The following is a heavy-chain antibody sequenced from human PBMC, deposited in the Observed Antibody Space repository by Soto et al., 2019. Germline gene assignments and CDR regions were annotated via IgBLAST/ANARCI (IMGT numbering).Heavy chain of an antibody. J-gene: IGHJ6*02. CDR2: ISNDGSNK. V-gene: IGHV3-30*18. CDR1: GFTFNNDG. Sequence: PGGSLRLSCAASGFTFNNDGMNWVRQAPGKGLEWMAIISNDGSNKYYIESVRGRFTISRDNSKNMLFLRMNSLRVEDTAVYFCTKDGRFDSDGSLYYYYYGMDVWGQGTTVTVSS. D-gene: IGHD2-15*01. CDR3: TKDGRFDSDGSLYYYYYGMDV.